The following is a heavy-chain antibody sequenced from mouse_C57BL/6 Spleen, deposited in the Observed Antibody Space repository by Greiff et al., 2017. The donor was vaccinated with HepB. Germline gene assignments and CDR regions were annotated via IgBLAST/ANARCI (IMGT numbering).Heavy chain of an antibody. J-gene: IGHJ3*01. V-gene: IGHV2-9-1*01. CDR1: GFSLTSYA. CDR2: IWPGGGT. Sequence: QVQLKESGPGLVAPSQSLSITCTVSGFSLTSYAISWVRQPPGKGLEWLGVIWPGGGTNYNSALKSRLSISKDNSKSQVFLKMNSLQTDDTARYYCASYGYDGTWFAYWGQGTLVTVSA. CDR3: ASYGYDGTWFAY. D-gene: IGHD2-2*01.